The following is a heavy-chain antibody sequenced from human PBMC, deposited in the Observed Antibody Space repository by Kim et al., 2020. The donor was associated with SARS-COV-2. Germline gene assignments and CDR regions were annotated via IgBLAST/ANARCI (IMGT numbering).Heavy chain of an antibody. V-gene: IGHV1-3*01. CDR1: GYHFPTYT. D-gene: IGHD3-22*01. CDR2: INAANGNT. CDR3: ARSAASVAVVMDY. J-gene: IGHJ4*02. Sequence: ASVKVSCKASGYHFPTYTMQWVRQAPGHGLEWMGWINAANGNTKYSQKFQGRVIMTRDTSASTAYMELSSLRSEDTAVYYCARSAASVAVVMDYWGRGTL.